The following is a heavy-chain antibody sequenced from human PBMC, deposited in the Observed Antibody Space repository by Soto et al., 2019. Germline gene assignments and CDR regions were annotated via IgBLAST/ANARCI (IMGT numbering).Heavy chain of an antibody. V-gene: IGHV4-4*02. CDR3: ARGALAWPYFFDY. CDR1: GGSISSSHW. Sequence: QVHLQESGPGLVKPSGTLSLTCAVSGGSISSSHWWSWVRQPPGKGLEWIGEMYHSGSTNYNPSLKPRVTKSTDNSQNQFSLKLSSVTAADTAVYYCARGALAWPYFFDYWGQGILVTVSS. CDR2: MYHSGST. J-gene: IGHJ4*02. D-gene: IGHD6-19*01.